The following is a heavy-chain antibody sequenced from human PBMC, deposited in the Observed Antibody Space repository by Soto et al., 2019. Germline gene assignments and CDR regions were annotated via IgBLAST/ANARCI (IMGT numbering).Heavy chain of an antibody. CDR3: AKGPRSNSVEGY. V-gene: IGHV3-13*01. CDR2: IGTAGDT. Sequence: GGSLRLSCAASGFTFSSYDMHWVRQATGKGLEWVSAIGTAGDTYYPGSVKGRFTISRENAKNSLYLQMNSLRAGDTAVYYCAKGPRSNSVEGYWGQGTLVTVSS. D-gene: IGHD1-26*01. J-gene: IGHJ4*02. CDR1: GFTFSSYD.